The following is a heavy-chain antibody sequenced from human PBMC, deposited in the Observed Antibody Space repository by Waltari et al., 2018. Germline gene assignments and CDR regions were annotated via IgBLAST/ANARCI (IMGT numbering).Heavy chain of an antibody. Sequence: QMQLVQSWPEVKKPGTSVKVSCKASGFTFRSSAIQWVRQARGQGLEWIGWIVVGSGNTNYAQTFQERVTITRDMSTSTAYMELSSLGSDDTAVYYCAADSGGYSGYEFDLWGQGTLVTVSS. V-gene: IGHV1-58*02. D-gene: IGHD5-12*01. CDR1: GFTFRSSA. J-gene: IGHJ5*02. CDR2: IVVGSGNT. CDR3: AADSGGYSGYEFDL.